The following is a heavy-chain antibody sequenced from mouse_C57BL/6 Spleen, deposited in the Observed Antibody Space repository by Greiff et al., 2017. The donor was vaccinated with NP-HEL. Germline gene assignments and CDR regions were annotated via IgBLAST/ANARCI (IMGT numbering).Heavy chain of an antibody. J-gene: IGHJ2*01. CDR2: ISYDGSN. V-gene: IGHV3-6*01. CDR3: ARDLYDSYYFDY. D-gene: IGHD2-4*01. CDR1: GYSITSGYY. Sequence: EVKLQESGPGLVKPSQSLSLTCSVTGYSITSGYYWNWIRQFPGNKLEWMGYISYDGSNNYNPSLKNRISITRDTSKNQFFLKLNSVTTEDTATYYCARDLYDSYYFDYWGQGTTLTVSS.